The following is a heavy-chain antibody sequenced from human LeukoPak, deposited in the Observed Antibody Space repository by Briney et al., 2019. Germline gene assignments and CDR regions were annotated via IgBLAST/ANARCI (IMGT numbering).Heavy chain of an antibody. CDR3: AGHHPRNTVDF. CDR2: ISDIGSI. D-gene: IGHD1-14*01. V-gene: IGHV4-59*08. Sequence: SETLSLTCTVSGCSISSYYWSWIRQAPGKGLEWIAYISDIGSINYNPSLKSRVTISLDTSKNQFSLKLSSVTAADTAVYYCAGHHPRNTVDFWGQGALVTVSS. J-gene: IGHJ4*02. CDR1: GCSISSYY.